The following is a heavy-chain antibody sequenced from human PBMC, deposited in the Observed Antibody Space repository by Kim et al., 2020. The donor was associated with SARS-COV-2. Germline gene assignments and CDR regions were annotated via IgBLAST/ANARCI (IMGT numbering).Heavy chain of an antibody. Sequence: SETLSLTCAVYGGSFSGYYWSWIRQPPGKGLEWIGEINHSGSTNYNPSLKSRVTISVDTSKNQFSLKLSSVTAADTAVYYCARAGPSGWTSYWGQGTLVTVSS. CDR2: INHSGST. D-gene: IGHD2-15*01. J-gene: IGHJ4*02. CDR1: GGSFSGYY. V-gene: IGHV4-34*01. CDR3: ARAGPSGWTSY.